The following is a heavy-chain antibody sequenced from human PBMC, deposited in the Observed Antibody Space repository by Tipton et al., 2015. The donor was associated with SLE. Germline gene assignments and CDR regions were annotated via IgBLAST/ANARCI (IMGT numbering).Heavy chain of an antibody. D-gene: IGHD5-12*01. CDR1: GASLSSGDYF. J-gene: IGHJ4*02. CDR3: ARHDAGGYFFDS. Sequence: TLSLTCTVSGASLSSGDYFWSWIRQSAGKGLEWIGRIYTSGSTHYNPSLQSRVSMSVDTSKNQFSLKLRSLTAADTAMYFCARHDAGGYFFDSWGQGSLVTVSS. V-gene: IGHV4-61*02. CDR2: IYTSGST.